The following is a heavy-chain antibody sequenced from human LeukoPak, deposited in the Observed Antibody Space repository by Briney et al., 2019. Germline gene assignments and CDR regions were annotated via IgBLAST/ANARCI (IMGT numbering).Heavy chain of an antibody. V-gene: IGHV4-30-4*01. Sequence: SQTLSLTCTVSGGSISSGDYYWSWIRQPPGKGLEWIGYIYYSGGTYYNPSLKSRVTISVDTSKNQFSLKLSSVTAADTAVYYCARSNYYDSSRPDYWGQGTLVTVSS. D-gene: IGHD3-22*01. CDR2: IYYSGGT. J-gene: IGHJ4*02. CDR1: GGSISSGDYY. CDR3: ARSNYYDSSRPDY.